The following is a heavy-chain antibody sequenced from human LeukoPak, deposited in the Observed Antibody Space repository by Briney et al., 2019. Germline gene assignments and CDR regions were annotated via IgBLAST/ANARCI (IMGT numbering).Heavy chain of an antibody. CDR2: IYYSGST. CDR1: GGSISSTIYY. Sequence: SETLSLTCTVSGGSISSTIYYWGWIRQPPGKGLEWIGSIYYSGSTYYNPSLKSPVTMSVDTSQNQLSLKLSSVTAADTAVYYCARVLDLSKRGLDAFDIWGQGTMVTVSS. V-gene: IGHV4-39*01. J-gene: IGHJ3*02. D-gene: IGHD3-16*01. CDR3: ARVLDLSKRGLDAFDI.